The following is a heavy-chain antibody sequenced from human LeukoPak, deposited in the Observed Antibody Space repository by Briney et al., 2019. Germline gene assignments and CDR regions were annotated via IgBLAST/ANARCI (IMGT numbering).Heavy chain of an antibody. V-gene: IGHV3-23*01. Sequence: GGSLRLSCAASGFTFRSYAMSWVRQAPGKGLRWVSAFSGSGGRTYYADSVKGRFTISRDNSKNTLYLQMNSLRAEDTAVYYCAKDTDYYDSSGPFDPWGQGTLVTVSS. D-gene: IGHD3-22*01. J-gene: IGHJ5*02. CDR3: AKDTDYYDSSGPFDP. CDR2: FSGSGGRT. CDR1: GFTFRSYA.